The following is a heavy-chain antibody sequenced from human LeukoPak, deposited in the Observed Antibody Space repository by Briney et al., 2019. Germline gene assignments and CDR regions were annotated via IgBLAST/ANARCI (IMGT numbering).Heavy chain of an antibody. J-gene: IGHJ5*02. CDR2: IYYSGST. V-gene: IGHV4-39*07. CDR3: APVRVGYNWFDP. CDR1: GGSISSSSYY. D-gene: IGHD1-26*01. Sequence: SETLSLTCTVSGGSISSSSYYWGWIRQPPGKGLEWIGSIYYSGSTYYNPSLKSRVTISVDTSKNQFSLKLSSVTAADTAVYYCAPVRVGYNWFDPWGQGTLVTVSS.